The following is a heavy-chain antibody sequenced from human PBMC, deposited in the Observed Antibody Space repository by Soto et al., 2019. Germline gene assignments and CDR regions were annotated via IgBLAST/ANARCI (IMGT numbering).Heavy chain of an antibody. CDR3: ARGAPWWELGYFDY. CDR1: GGSISSGGYS. CDR2: IYHSGST. V-gene: IGHV4-30-2*01. J-gene: IGHJ4*02. Sequence: QLQLQESGSGLVKPSQTLSLTCAGSGGSISSGGYSWSWIRQPPGEGLEWIGYIYHSGSTYYNPSLKSRVTRPVERSKNQFSLELSSVTAADTAVYYCARGAPWWELGYFDYWGQGTLVTVSS. D-gene: IGHD1-26*01.